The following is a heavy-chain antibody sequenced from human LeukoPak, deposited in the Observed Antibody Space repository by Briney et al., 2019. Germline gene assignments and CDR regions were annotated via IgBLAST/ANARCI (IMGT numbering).Heavy chain of an antibody. D-gene: IGHD1-26*01. CDR1: GFTFNTYW. CDR3: ARGPSHSGSYFVY. CDR2: ISSDGSRT. V-gene: IGHV3-74*03. Sequence: GGSLRLSCAASGFTFNTYWMYWVRQGSGKGLVRVSRISSDGSRTEYAGSVEGRFTISRDNAKNTLYLQMDSLRAEDTGVYYCARGPSHSGSYFVYWGQGTLVTVSS. J-gene: IGHJ4*02.